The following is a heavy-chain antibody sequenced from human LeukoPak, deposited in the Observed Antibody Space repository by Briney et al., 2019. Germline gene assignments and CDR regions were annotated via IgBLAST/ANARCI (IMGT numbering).Heavy chain of an antibody. J-gene: IGHJ4*02. D-gene: IGHD6-19*01. V-gene: IGHV4-59*08. CDR3: ARRIDSRGWYREDY. CDR1: GDTISSYY. Sequence: SETLSLTCTVSGDTISSYYWTWIRQPPGKGLEWIGYISYSGSTSYNPSLKGRVTISVDTSKIHFSLKLSSVTAADTAIYYCARRIDSRGWYREDYWGQGILVTVSS. CDR2: ISYSGST.